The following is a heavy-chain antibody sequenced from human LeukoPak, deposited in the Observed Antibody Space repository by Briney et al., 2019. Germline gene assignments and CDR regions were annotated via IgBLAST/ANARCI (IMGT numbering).Heavy chain of an antibody. CDR3: ARFIAAASRYYFDY. V-gene: IGHV3-21*01. CDR2: ISSSSSYI. J-gene: IGHJ4*02. CDR1: GFTFSSYS. D-gene: IGHD6-13*01. Sequence: GGSLRLSCAASGFTFSSYSMNWVRQAPGRGLEWVSSISSSSSYIYYADSVKGRFTISRDNAKNSLYLQMNSLRAEDTAVYYCARFIAAASRYYFDYWGQGTLVTVSS.